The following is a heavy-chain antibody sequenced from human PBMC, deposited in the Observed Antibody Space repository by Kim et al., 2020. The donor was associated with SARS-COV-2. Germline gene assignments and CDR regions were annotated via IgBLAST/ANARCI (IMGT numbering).Heavy chain of an antibody. V-gene: IGHV3-66*01. D-gene: IGHD1-26*01. CDR3: ARVYFINWFDP. CDR2: ST. Sequence: STPYIDSVKGRFPISRDNSKNTLYLQMNSLRAEDTAVYYCARVYFINWFDPWGQGTLVTVSA. J-gene: IGHJ5*02.